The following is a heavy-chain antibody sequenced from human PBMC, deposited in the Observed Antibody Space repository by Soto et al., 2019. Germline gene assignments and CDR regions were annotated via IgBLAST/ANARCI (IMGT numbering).Heavy chain of an antibody. Sequence: SQTLSLTCAISGDSVSSNSAAWNWIRQSPSRGLEWLGRTYYRSKWYNDYAVSVKSRITINPDTSKNQFSLQLNSVTPEDTAVYYCARGLQDYCSGGSCYLSYYYYGMDVWGQGTTVTVSS. CDR2: TYYRSKWYN. J-gene: IGHJ6*02. CDR1: GDSVSSNSAA. V-gene: IGHV6-1*01. D-gene: IGHD2-15*01. CDR3: ARGLQDYCSGGSCYLSYYYYGMDV.